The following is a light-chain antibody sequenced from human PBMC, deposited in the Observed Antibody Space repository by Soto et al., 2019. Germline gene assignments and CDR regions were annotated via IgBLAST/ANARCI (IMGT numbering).Light chain of an antibody. CDR2: GAC. CDR3: QQYNKWPRLT. J-gene: IGKJ4*01. Sequence: EVEMTQSPATLSVSPGERATLSCRASQTIYSNLAWFQQKPGQAPRLLIYGACTRATGIPARFSGSRSGTEFNLTLSSLQSEDLAVYYCQQYNKWPRLTFGGGTKVEIK. V-gene: IGKV3D-15*01. CDR1: QTIYSN.